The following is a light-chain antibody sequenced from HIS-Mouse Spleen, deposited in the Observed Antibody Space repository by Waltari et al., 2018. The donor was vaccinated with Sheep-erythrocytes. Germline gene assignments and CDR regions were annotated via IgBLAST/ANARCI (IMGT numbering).Light chain of an antibody. J-gene: IGKJ4*02. CDR3: QQYNNWPLT. V-gene: IGKV3D-15*01. Sequence: EIVMTQSPATLSVSPGERATLSCRASQRVSSNLAWYQQKPGPAPRPLIYGASSRATGIPARFSGSGSGTEFTLTISSMQSEDFAVYYCQQYNNWPLTFGGGTKVEIK. CDR2: GAS. CDR1: QRVSSN.